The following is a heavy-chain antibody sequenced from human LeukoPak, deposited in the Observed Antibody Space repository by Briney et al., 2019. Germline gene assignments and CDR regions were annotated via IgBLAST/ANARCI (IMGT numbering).Heavy chain of an antibody. V-gene: IGHV4-39*01. D-gene: IGHD3-10*01. CDR3: ASSRGVGGDFDY. Sequence: SETLSLTCTVSGGSISSNNYFWGWIRQPPGKGLECIASIFYSGSTYYNPSLKSRVAISLDTSKNQFSLKLSSVTAADTAVYYSASSRGVGGDFDYWGQGTLVTVSS. J-gene: IGHJ4*02. CDR1: GGSISSNNYF. CDR2: IFYSGST.